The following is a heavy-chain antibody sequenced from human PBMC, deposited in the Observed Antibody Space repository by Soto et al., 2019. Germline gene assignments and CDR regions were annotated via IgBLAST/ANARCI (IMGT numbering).Heavy chain of an antibody. CDR1: GFTFINYW. CDR2: IKQDGSEK. CDR3: ARVLVVAASDY. J-gene: IGHJ4*02. Sequence: GGSLRLSCAASGFTFINYWMSWVRQAPGKGLEWVANIKQDGSEKNYVDSVRGRFTISRGNAKNSLYLQMNSLRAEDTAVYYCARVLVVAASDYWGQGSLVTVSS. D-gene: IGHD2-15*01. V-gene: IGHV3-7*04.